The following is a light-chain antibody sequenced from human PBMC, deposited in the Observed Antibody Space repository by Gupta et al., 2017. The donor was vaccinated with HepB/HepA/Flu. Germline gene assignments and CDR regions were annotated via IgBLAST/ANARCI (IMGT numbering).Light chain of an antibody. Sequence: EIVLTQSPATLSLSPGERATLSCRASQSVSSYLAWYQQKPGQAPRLLIYDASNRATGIPARFSGSGSGTDCTLTISSLEPEDCAVYYCQQRSSWHSDPLTFGGGSKVEIK. CDR1: QSVSSY. J-gene: IGKJ4*01. V-gene: IGKV3-11*01. CDR3: QQRSSWHSDPLT. CDR2: DAS.